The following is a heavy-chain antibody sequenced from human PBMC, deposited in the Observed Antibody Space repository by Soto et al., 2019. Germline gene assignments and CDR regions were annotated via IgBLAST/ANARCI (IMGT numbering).Heavy chain of an antibody. D-gene: IGHD6-25*01. V-gene: IGHV4-59*01. CDR3: ARASWVAATIFDY. J-gene: IGHJ4*02. CDR2: IYYSGST. CDR1: GGSISSYY. Sequence: SETLSLTCTVSGGSISSYYWSWIRQPPGKGLEWIGYIYYSGSTNYNPSLKSRVTISVDTSKNQFSLKLSSVTAADTAVYYCARASWVAATIFDYWGQGTLVTVSS.